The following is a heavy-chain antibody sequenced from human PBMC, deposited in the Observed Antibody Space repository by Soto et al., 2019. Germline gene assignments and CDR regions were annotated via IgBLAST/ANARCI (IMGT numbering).Heavy chain of an antibody. Sequence: ASVKVSCKASGYTFTSYGISWVRQAPGQGLEWMGWMNPYTGNTGYAQKFQGRVTMTRNTSINTAYMELSSLTFEDTAVYYCARRKERSGPHYFDSWGQGALVTVSS. V-gene: IGHV1-8*02. CDR1: GYTFTSYG. CDR2: MNPYTGNT. J-gene: IGHJ4*02. CDR3: ARRKERSGPHYFDS. D-gene: IGHD6-25*01.